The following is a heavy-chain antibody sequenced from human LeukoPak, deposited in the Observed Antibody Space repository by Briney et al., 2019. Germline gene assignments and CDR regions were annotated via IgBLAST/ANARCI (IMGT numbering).Heavy chain of an antibody. J-gene: IGHJ6*02. V-gene: IGHV1-18*01. CDR2: ISAYNGNT. CDR1: GYTFTIYG. CDR3: ARDGESDSSSSSDYGTDV. D-gene: IGHD6-6*01. Sequence: ASVKVSCKASGYTFTIYGISWVRQAPGQGLEWMGWISAYNGNTNYAQKLQGRVTMTTDTSTSTAYMELRSLRSDDTAVYYCARDGESDSSSSSDYGTDVWGQGTTVTVSS.